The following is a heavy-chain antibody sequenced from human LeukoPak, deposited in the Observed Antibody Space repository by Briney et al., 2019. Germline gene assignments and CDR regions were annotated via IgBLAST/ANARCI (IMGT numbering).Heavy chain of an antibody. J-gene: IGHJ4*02. D-gene: IGHD3-16*01. Sequence: SETLSLTCAVYGGPFSGYYWSWIRQPPGKGLEWIGEINHSGSTNYNPSLKSRVTISVDTSKDQFSLKLSSVTAADTAVHYCAREVLISLGTFDYWGQGTLVTVSS. CDR3: AREVLISLGTFDY. V-gene: IGHV4-34*01. CDR1: GGPFSGYY. CDR2: INHSGST.